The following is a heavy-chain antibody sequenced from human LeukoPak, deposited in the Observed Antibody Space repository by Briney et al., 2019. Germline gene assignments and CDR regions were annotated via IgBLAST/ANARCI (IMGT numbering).Heavy chain of an antibody. D-gene: IGHD4-17*01. CDR1: GGTFSSYA. J-gene: IGHJ6*02. Sequence: SVKVSCKASGGTFSSYAISWVRQAPGQGLEWLGGIIPIFGTANYAQKFQGRVTITADESTSTAYMELSSLRSEDTAVYYCARGTVTTKNYYYYYGLDVWGQGTTVTVSS. CDR2: IIPIFGTA. CDR3: ARGTVTTKNYYYYYGLDV. V-gene: IGHV1-69*13.